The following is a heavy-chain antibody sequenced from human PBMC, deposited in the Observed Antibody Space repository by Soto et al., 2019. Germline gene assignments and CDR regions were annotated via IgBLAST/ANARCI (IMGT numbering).Heavy chain of an antibody. CDR1: GFTFSDYY. CDR2: ISSSSSYT. CDR3: FPSLRDYGMDV. J-gene: IGHJ6*02. V-gene: IGHV3-11*06. Sequence: GGSLRLSCAASGFTFSDYYMSWIRQAPGKGLEWVSYISSSSSYTNYADSVKGRFTISRDNAKNSLYLQMSSLRAEDTAVYYCFPSLRDYGMDVWGQGTTVTVSS. D-gene: IGHD3-9*01.